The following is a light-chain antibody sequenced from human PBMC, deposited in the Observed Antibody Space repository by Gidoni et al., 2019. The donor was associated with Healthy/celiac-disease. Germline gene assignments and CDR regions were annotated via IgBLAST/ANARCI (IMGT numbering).Light chain of an antibody. CDR2: RDS. Sequence: PLSVSVALGQTARITCGGNNIGSKNVHWYQQKPGQAPVLVIYRDSNRPSGIPERFSGSNSGNTATLTISRAQAGDEADYYCQVWDSSTEVFGGGTKLTVL. V-gene: IGLV3-9*01. CDR3: QVWDSSTEV. CDR1: NIGSKN. J-gene: IGLJ3*02.